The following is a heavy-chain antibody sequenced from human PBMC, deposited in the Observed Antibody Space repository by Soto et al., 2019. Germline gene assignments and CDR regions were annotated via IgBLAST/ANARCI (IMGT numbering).Heavy chain of an antibody. CDR1: GFTFKNYN. CDR3: AREVSYCSGGKCYPKIDY. V-gene: IGHV3-11*01. Sequence: QVQLVESGGDLVKPGGSLRLSCAASGFTFKNYNMNWIRQAPGKGLEWASYISSGGGSIYYADSVKGRFTISRDNAKNTLYLQMDSLRAEDMAVYYCAREVSYCSGGKCYPKIDYWGQGALVTVSS. CDR2: ISSGGGSI. J-gene: IGHJ4*02. D-gene: IGHD2-15*01.